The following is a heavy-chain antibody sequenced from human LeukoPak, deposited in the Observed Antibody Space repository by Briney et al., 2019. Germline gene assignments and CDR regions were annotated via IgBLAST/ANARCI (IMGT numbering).Heavy chain of an antibody. CDR1: GGSISSYY. CDR2: IYYSGST. Sequence: PSETLYLTCTVSGGSISSYYWSWIRQPPGKGLEWIGYIYYSGSTNYNPSLKSRVTISVDTSKNQFSLKLSSVTAADTAVYYCARASSIAAALFDYWGQGTLVTVSS. V-gene: IGHV4-59*01. D-gene: IGHD6-13*01. J-gene: IGHJ4*02. CDR3: ARASSIAAALFDY.